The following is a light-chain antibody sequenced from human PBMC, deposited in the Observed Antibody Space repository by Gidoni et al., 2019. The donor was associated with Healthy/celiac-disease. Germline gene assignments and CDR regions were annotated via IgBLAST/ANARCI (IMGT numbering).Light chain of an antibody. V-gene: IGKV3-11*01. Sequence: VLTPSPATLSLSPGERATLSCRASQSVSSYLAWYQQKPGQAPRLLIYDASNRATGIPARFSGSGSGTDFTLTISSLEPEDFAVYYCQQRSNWPPLTFGGGTKVEIK. J-gene: IGKJ4*01. CDR3: QQRSNWPPLT. CDR2: DAS. CDR1: QSVSSY.